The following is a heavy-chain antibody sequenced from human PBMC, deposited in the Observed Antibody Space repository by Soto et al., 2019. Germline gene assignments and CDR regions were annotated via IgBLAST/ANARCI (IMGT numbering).Heavy chain of an antibody. CDR3: ARVSALRAFDP. D-gene: IGHD2-15*01. CDR1: GGSVSSNSYY. J-gene: IGHJ5*02. Sequence: SETLSLTCTVSGGSVSSNSYYWGWVRQAPGKGLEWIGSLYYTGKTYSNPSLKSRVTISVDTSRNQFSLKLTSVTAADTAVYYCARVSALRAFDPWGQGTLVTVSS. V-gene: IGHV4-39*02. CDR2: LYYTGKT.